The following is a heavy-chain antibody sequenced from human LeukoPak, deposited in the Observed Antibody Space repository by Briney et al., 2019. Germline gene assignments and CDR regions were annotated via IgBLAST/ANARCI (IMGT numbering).Heavy chain of an antibody. V-gene: IGHV4-59*01. Sequence: SETLSLTCTVSGGSISSYYWSWIRQPPGKGLEWIGYIYYSGSTNYNPSLKSRVTISVDTSKNQFSLKLSSVTAADTAVYYCASKGLSDAFDIWGQGTMVTVSS. CDR3: ASKGLSDAFDI. CDR2: IYYSGST. J-gene: IGHJ3*02. CDR1: GGSISSYY.